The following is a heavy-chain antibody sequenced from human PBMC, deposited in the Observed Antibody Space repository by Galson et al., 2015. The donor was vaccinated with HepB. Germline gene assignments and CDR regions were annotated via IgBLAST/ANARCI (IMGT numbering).Heavy chain of an antibody. D-gene: IGHD4-17*01. Sequence: SVKVSCKAPGYTFTSYGISWVRQAPGQGLEWMGWISAYNGNTNYAPKLQGRVTMNTDTSTSTAYMELRSLRSDDTAVYYCARAEDYGDYMAGVDYWGQGTLVTVSS. J-gene: IGHJ4*02. CDR2: ISAYNGNT. CDR3: ARAEDYGDYMAGVDY. V-gene: IGHV1-18*01. CDR1: GYTFTSYG.